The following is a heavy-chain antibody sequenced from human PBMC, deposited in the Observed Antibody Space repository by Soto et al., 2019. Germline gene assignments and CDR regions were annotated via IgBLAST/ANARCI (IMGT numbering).Heavy chain of an antibody. Sequence: PSETLSLTCTVSGGSISSGGYYWSWIRPHPGKGLEWIGYIHYSGSTNYNPSLKSRVTISLDTTKNQLSLKLSSVTATDTAVYYCARECRNYYDSSGYYHWGQGALVTVSS. V-gene: IGHV4-31*03. CDR2: IHYSGST. J-gene: IGHJ5*02. CDR1: GGSISSGGYY. CDR3: ARECRNYYDSSGYYH. D-gene: IGHD3-22*01.